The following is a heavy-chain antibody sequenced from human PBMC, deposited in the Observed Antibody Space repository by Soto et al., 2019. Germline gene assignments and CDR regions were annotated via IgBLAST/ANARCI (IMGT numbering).Heavy chain of an antibody. CDR1: GYTRTSYG. D-gene: IGHD2-15*01. CDR2: ISAYNGNT. Sequence: ASVTLSCRASGYTRTSYGISWVRLVPGQGLEWMGWISAYNGNTNYAQKLQGRFTMTTDTSTSTACRELRSLRSDDTAMYYCARENYYCSRTLDYWGQGTVVTVSS. V-gene: IGHV1-18*01. CDR3: ARENYYCSRTLDY. J-gene: IGHJ4*02.